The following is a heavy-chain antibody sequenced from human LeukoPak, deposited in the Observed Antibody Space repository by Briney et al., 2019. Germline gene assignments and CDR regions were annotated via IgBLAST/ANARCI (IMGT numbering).Heavy chain of an antibody. J-gene: IGHJ4*02. CDR1: SDSISSYY. CDR2: INYSGST. CDR3: ARQTWIELWHFDY. V-gene: IGHV4-59*08. D-gene: IGHD5-18*01. Sequence: SETLSLTCTLSSDSISSYYWSWIRQPPGKGLEWIGSINYSGSTKYNPSLKSRVTISVDTSKKQFSLKVTSVTAADTAVYYCARQTWIELWHFDYWGQGALVIVPS.